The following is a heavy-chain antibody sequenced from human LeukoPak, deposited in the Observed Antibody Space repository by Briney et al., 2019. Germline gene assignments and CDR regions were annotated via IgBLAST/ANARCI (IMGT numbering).Heavy chain of an antibody. CDR1: GFTFSSYA. CDR3: AKEESITMVRGXIIFD. Sequence: QTGGSLRLSCAASGFTFSSYAMSWVRQAPGKGLEWVSAISGSGGSTYYADSVKGRFTISRDNSKNTLYLQMNSLRAEDTAVYYCAKEESITMVRGXIIFDWGQGTLVTVSS. V-gene: IGHV3-23*01. J-gene: IGHJ4*02. CDR2: ISGSGGST. D-gene: IGHD3-10*01.